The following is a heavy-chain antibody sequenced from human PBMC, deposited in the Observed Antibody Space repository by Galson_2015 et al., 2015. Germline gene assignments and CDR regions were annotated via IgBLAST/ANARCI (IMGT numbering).Heavy chain of an antibody. CDR3: ARPSQDCSPPNCPSNY. CDR1: GGTFSNYP. J-gene: IGHJ4*02. Sequence: SVKVCCKASGGTFSNYPLSWGRQAAGLGLDWMGGIIPLFGTANYAQKFQGRVTITADTSTSTAYRQLSSLRSQDTAVYYCARPSQDCSPPNCPSNYWGQGTLVTVSS. D-gene: IGHD1-1*01. V-gene: IGHV1-69*06. CDR2: IIPLFGTA.